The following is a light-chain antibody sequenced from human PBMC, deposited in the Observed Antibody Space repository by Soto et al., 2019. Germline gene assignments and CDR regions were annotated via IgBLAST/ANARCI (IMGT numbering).Light chain of an antibody. J-gene: IGKJ2*01. Sequence: DIQMTQSPSSLSASVGDRVTITCQASQDIGNFLNWYQQKPGKAPKVLIFHASKLEPGGPSRFGGSGSGTEFSFTISSLEPEDIATYFCQQHDLLPHTFGRGTKLEIK. V-gene: IGKV1-33*01. CDR3: QQHDLLPHT. CDR1: QDIGNF. CDR2: HAS.